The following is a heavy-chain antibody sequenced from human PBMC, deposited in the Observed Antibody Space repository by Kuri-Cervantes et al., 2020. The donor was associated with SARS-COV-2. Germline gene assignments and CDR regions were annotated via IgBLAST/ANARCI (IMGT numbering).Heavy chain of an antibody. D-gene: IGHD2-2*01. CDR2: ISYDGSNK. Sequence: GESLKISCAASGFTFGSYGMHWVRQAPGKGLEWVAVISYDGSNKYYADSVKGRFTISRDNSKNTLYLQMNSLRAEDTAVYYCAKDLVSSSTSCYDYWGQGTLVTVSS. J-gene: IGHJ4*02. V-gene: IGHV3-30*18. CDR3: AKDLVSSSTSCYDY. CDR1: GFTFGSYG.